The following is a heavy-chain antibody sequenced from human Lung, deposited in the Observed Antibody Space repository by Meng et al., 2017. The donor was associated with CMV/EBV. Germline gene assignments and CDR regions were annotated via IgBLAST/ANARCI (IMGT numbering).Heavy chain of an antibody. V-gene: IGHV3-11*04. CDR3: ARDLIVVVPAAPLDYYGMDV. J-gene: IGHJ6*02. CDR1: GFTFSDYY. D-gene: IGHD2-2*01. CDR2: ISSSGSTI. Sequence: GGSLRLXXAASGFTFSDYYMSWIRQAPGKGLEWVSYISSSGSTIYYADSVKGRFTISRDNAKNSLYLQMNSLRAEDTAVYYCARDLIVVVPAAPLDYYGMDVWGQGTTVTVSS.